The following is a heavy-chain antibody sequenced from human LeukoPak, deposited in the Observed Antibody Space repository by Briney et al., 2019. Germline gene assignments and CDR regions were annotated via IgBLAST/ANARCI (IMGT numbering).Heavy chain of an antibody. D-gene: IGHD5-12*01. CDR1: GLTFSSYG. Sequence: GGSLRLSCAASGLTFSSYGFSWVRQVSGMGLEWVSAISGGGGSTYYSDSVRGRFTISRDNSKNTLYLQMNNLTVEDTAVYYCAKDSMTGYDPDYWGQGTLVTVSS. CDR2: ISGGGGST. CDR3: AKDSMTGYDPDY. J-gene: IGHJ4*02. V-gene: IGHV3-23*01.